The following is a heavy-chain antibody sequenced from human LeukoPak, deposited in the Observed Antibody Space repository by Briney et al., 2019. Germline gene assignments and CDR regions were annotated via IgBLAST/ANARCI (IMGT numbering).Heavy chain of an antibody. CDR3: ARDRESSPWELLLDY. D-gene: IGHD3-10*01. J-gene: IGHJ4*02. V-gene: IGHV4-38-2*02. Sequence: SETLSLTCDVSGYSIRSGYYWAWIRQPPGKGLEWIGSLHHTRSTYYNPSLKSRVTMSVDRSNNKFSLQLSSATAADTALYYCARDRESSPWELLLDYWGQGILVTVS. CDR2: LHHTRST. CDR1: GYSIRSGYY.